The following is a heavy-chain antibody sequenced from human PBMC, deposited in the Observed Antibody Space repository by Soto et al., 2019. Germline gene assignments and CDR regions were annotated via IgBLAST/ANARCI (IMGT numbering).Heavy chain of an antibody. D-gene: IGHD2-2*01. J-gene: IGHJ4*02. Sequence: QVQLVQSGAEVKKPGASVKVSCKASGYTFTSYYMHWVRQAPGQGLEWMGIIHPSGGSTSYAQKFQGRVTMTRDTSTSTVYMELSSLRSEDTAVYYCARGWVPAAMWSSKGYFDYWGQGTLVTVSS. CDR1: GYTFTSYY. CDR2: IHPSGGST. V-gene: IGHV1-46*03. CDR3: ARGWVPAAMWSSKGYFDY.